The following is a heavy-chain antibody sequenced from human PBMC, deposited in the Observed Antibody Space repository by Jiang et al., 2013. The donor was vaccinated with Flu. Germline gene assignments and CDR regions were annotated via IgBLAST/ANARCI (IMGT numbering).Heavy chain of an antibody. D-gene: IGHD4-17*01. Sequence: YYADSVRGRFTITTDTSRNTLYLHMNSLRVEDTAVYYCATDVDGDFGTWFDYWGQGTLLTVSS. CDR3: ATDVDGDFGTWFDY. J-gene: IGHJ4*02. V-gene: IGHV3-23*01.